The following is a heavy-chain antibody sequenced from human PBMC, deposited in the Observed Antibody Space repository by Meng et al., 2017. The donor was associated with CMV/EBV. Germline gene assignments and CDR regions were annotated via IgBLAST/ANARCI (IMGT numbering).Heavy chain of an antibody. D-gene: IGHD3/OR15-3a*01. CDR2: ISSSSSYI. Sequence: GESLKISCAASGFTFSSYSMNWVRQAPGKGLEWVSSISSSSSYIYYADSVKGRFTISRDNAKNSLYLQMNSLRAEDTAVYYCARVGGLEFDYWGQRTLVTVSS. V-gene: IGHV3-21*01. J-gene: IGHJ4*02. CDR3: ARVGGLEFDY. CDR1: GFTFSSYS.